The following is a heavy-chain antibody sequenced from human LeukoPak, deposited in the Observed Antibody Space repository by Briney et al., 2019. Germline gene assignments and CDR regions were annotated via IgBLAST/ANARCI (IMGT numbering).Heavy chain of an antibody. CDR2: IYHSGST. V-gene: IGHV4-30-2*01. CDR1: GGSISSGGYS. D-gene: IGHD5-18*01. J-gene: IGHJ4*02. Sequence: SQTRSLTCAVSGGSISSGGYSWSWIRQPPGKGLEWIGYIYHSGSTCYNPSLKSRVTISVDRSKNQFSLKLSSVTAADTAVYYCARKRGYSYFDYWGQGTLVTVSS. CDR3: ARKRGYSYFDY.